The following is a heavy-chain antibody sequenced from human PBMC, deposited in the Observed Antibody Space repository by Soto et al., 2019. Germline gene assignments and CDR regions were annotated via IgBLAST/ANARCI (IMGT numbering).Heavy chain of an antibody. V-gene: IGHV4-31*03. CDR1: GGSISSGGYY. Sequence: SETLSLTCTVSGGSISSGGYYWSWIRQHPGKGLEWIGYIYYSGSTYYNPSLKSRVTISVDTSKNQFSLKLSSVTAADTAVYYCARSGSGYYYVPFDYWGQGTLVTVSS. J-gene: IGHJ4*02. CDR3: ARSGSGYYYVPFDY. D-gene: IGHD3-22*01. CDR2: IYYSGST.